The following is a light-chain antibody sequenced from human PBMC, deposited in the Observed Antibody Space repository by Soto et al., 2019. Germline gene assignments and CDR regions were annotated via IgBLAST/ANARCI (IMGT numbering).Light chain of an antibody. V-gene: IGKV3-15*01. CDR1: QGVTTN. Sequence: EIVMTQSPATLSVSPGERATLSCRAGQGVTTNFAWYQQKSGQSPRLLIYDVSIRATGVPARFSATGSETDFTLTISGLQSEESAVYFCQQYNNGPLSFGQGTRLEIK. J-gene: IGKJ5*01. CDR2: DVS. CDR3: QQYNNGPLS.